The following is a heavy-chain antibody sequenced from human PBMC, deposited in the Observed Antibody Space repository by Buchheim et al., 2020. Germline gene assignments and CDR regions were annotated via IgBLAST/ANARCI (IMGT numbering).Heavy chain of an antibody. D-gene: IGHD4-23*01. V-gene: IGHV3-30*18. J-gene: IGHJ4*02. CDR2: ISYDGSNK. Sequence: QVQLVESGGGVVQPGRSLRLSCAASGFTFSSYGMHWVRQAPGKGLEWVAVISYDGSNKYYADSVKGRFTISRDNSKNTLYLQMNRLRAEDTAVYYCAKGLAGGNPAAADYWGQGTL. CDR1: GFTFSSYG. CDR3: AKGLAGGNPAAADY.